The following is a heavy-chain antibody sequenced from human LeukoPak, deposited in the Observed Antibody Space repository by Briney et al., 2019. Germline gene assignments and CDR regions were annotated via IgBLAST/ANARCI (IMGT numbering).Heavy chain of an antibody. CDR1: GYTFTSYD. J-gene: IGHJ4*02. V-gene: IGHV1-8*01. CDR3: AVRGLWFGELTDY. Sequence: ASVKVPCKASGYTFTSYDINWVRQATGQGLEWMGWMNPNSGNTGYAQEFQGRVTMTRNTSISTAYMELSSLRSEDTAVYYCAVRGLWFGELTDYWGQGTLVTVSS. D-gene: IGHD3-10*01. CDR2: MNPNSGNT.